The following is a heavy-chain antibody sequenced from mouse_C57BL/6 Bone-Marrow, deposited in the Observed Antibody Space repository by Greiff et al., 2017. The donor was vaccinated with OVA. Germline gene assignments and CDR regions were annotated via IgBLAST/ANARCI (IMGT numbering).Heavy chain of an antibody. V-gene: IGHV1-55*01. CDR1: GYTFTSYW. CDR2: IYPGSGST. Sequence: QVQLQQPGAELVKPGASVKMSCKASGYTFTSYWITWVKQRPGQGLEWIGDIYPGSGSTNYNEKFKSKATLTVDTSSSTAYMQLSSLTSEDSAVYYCAIWHYGSSYGDYYAMDYWGQGTSVTVSS. CDR3: AIWHYGSSYGDYYAMDY. D-gene: IGHD1-1*01. J-gene: IGHJ4*01.